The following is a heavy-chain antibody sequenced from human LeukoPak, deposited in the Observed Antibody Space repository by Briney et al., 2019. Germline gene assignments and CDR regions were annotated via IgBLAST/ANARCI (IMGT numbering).Heavy chain of an antibody. Sequence: SETLSLTCAVSGGSISSSSHYWGWIRQAPGKRLECIGTIYYSGSSYYTPSLEGRVTMSVDTSKNEFSLRLSSVTAADTAVYCCARLPAITTYYYYYIDVWGKGTMVTVSS. CDR2: IYYSGSS. D-gene: IGHD5-12*01. V-gene: IGHV4-39*01. CDR3: ARLPAITTYYYYYIDV. CDR1: GGSISSSSHY. J-gene: IGHJ6*03.